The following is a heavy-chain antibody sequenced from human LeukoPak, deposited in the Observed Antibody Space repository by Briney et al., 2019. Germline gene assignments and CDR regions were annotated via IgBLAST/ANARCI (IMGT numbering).Heavy chain of an antibody. CDR1: GYTFTSYY. CDR2: INPSRGST. J-gene: IGHJ4*02. Sequence: PVASVKVSCKASGYTFTSYYIYWVRQAPGQGLEWMGIINPSRGSTNYAQRFQGRVTMTRDMSTSTVYMELSSLRSEDTAIYYCARGGHVRVYDNSAYYGHEWGQGTLVTVSS. D-gene: IGHD3-22*01. CDR3: ARGGHVRVYDNSAYYGHE. V-gene: IGHV1-46*01.